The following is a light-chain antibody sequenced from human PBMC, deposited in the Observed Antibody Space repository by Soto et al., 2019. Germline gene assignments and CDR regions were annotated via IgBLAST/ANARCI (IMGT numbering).Light chain of an antibody. V-gene: IGKV3-11*01. CDR1: QSVSSY. CDR2: DAS. CDR3: QQRSNWPT. J-gene: IGKJ1*01. Sequence: EIVLTQSPSTLSLSPGERSSLSCISSQSVSSYLAWYQQKPGQAPRLLIYDASNRATGIPARFSGSGSGTDFTLTISSLEPEDFAVYYCQQRSNWPTFGQGTKVDIK.